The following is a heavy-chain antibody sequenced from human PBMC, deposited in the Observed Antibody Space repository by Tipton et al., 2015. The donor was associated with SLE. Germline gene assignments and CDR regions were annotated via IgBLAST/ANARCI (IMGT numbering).Heavy chain of an antibody. CDR2: ISSSSSYT. D-gene: IGHD6-13*01. CDR1: GGSFSDYY. V-gene: IGHV3-11*06. J-gene: IGHJ4*02. Sequence: LSLTCAVYGGSFSDYYMSWIRQVPGKGLEWVSYISSSSSYTNYADSVKGRFTISRDNAKNSLSLQMNSLRAEDTAVYYCARGGWQQLAYFDYWGQGTLVTVSS. CDR3: ARGGWQQLAYFDY.